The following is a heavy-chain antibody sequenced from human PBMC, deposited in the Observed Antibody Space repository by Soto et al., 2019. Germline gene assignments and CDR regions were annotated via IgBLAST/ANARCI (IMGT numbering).Heavy chain of an antibody. CDR1: GFTFSTYW. CDR2: IKEDGSEK. Sequence: LRLSCAASGFTFSTYWMSWVRQAPGKGLEWVASIKEDGSEKYYVDSVEGRFTISRDNAKNSLYLQMTSLRAEDTALYYCARGWGYFDSSGFPYLYAMDVWGQGTTVTV. CDR3: ARGWGYFDSSGFPYLYAMDV. V-gene: IGHV3-7*01. J-gene: IGHJ6*02. D-gene: IGHD3-22*01.